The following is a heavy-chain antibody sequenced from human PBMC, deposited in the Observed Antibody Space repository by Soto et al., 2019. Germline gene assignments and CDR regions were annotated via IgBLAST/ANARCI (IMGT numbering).Heavy chain of an antibody. D-gene: IGHD6-6*01. CDR2: IYYSGST. J-gene: IGHJ5*02. Sequence: QVQLQESGPGLVKPSQTLSLTCSVSGGSISSGDYYWSWIRQPPGKGLEWIGYIYYSGSTYYNPSLKSRVTISVDTSNNQFSLKLSSVTAADTAVYYCARERPDGARLDPWGQGTLVTVSS. V-gene: IGHV4-30-4*01. CDR3: ARERPDGARLDP. CDR1: GGSISSGDYY.